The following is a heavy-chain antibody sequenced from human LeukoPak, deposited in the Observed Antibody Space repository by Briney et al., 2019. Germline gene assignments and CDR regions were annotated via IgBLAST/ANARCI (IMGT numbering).Heavy chain of an antibody. CDR2: ISSNGGST. Sequence: GSLRLSCAASGFTFSSYAMHWVRQAPGKGLEYVSAISSNGGSTYYANSVKGRFTISRDNSKNTLYLQMGSLRAEDMAVYYCARGATYYYGSGSYVDYWGQGTLVTVSS. V-gene: IGHV3-64*01. D-gene: IGHD3-10*01. CDR1: GFTFSSYA. J-gene: IGHJ4*02. CDR3: ARGATYYYGSGSYVDY.